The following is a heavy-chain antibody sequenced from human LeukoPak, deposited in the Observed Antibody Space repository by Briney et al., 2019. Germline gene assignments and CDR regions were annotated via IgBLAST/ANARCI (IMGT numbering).Heavy chain of an antibody. CDR1: GFTFSDYY. CDR2: ISSSGSTT. D-gene: IGHD2-21*02. Sequence: GGSLRLSCAASGFTFSDYYMSWIRQAPGRGLESVSYISSSGSTTYYTDSVKGRFTISRDNAKNSLYLQMNSLRHEDTAVYYCASSYCGGNCLVSWGQGTLVTVSS. J-gene: IGHJ5*02. V-gene: IGHV3-11*01. CDR3: ASSYCGGNCLVS.